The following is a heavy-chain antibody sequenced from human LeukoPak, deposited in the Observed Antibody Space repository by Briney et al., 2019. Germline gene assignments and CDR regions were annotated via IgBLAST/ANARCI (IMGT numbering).Heavy chain of an antibody. Sequence: GGSLRPSCAASGFTFSSYEMNWVRQAPGKGLEWVSYISSSGSTIYYADSVKGRFTISRDNAKNSLYLQMNSLRAEDTAVYYCARDSSGTVTTEYWGQGTLVTVSS. V-gene: IGHV3-48*03. D-gene: IGHD4-17*01. J-gene: IGHJ4*02. CDR1: GFTFSSYE. CDR3: ARDSSGTVTTEY. CDR2: ISSSGSTI.